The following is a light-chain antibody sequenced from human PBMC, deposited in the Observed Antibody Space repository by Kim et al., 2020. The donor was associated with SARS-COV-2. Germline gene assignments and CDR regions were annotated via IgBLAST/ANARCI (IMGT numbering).Light chain of an antibody. J-gene: IGLJ2*01. CDR3: SSYSRGSALVV. CDR1: TTDIGGYNY. CDR2: DVT. V-gene: IGLV2-14*03. Sequence: QSALTQPASVSGSPGQSITISCTGSTTDIGGYNYVSWYQLHPGKVPKLMIYDVTTRPSGVSNRFSASKSGNTASLTISGLQAEDEADYFCSSYSRGSALVVFGGGTQLTVL.